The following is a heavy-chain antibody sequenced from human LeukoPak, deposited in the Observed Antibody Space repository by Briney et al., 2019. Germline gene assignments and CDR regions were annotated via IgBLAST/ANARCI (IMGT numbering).Heavy chain of an antibody. CDR2: INHSGST. V-gene: IGHV4-34*01. Sequence: SETLSLTCAVYGGSFSGYYWSWIRQPPGKGLEWIGEINHSGSTNYNPSLKSRVTISVDTSKNQFSLKLSSVTAADTAVYYCARRGYDFWSGTEEYYFDYWGQGTLVTVSS. J-gene: IGHJ4*02. CDR3: ARRGYDFWSGTEEYYFDY. D-gene: IGHD3-3*01. CDR1: GGSFSGYY.